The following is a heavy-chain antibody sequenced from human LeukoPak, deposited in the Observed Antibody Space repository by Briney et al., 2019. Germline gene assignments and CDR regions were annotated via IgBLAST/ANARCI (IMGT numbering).Heavy chain of an antibody. CDR2: IIPIVGIA. J-gene: IGHJ4*02. CDR3: ARDGEMATIYFDY. Sequence: ASVKVSCKASGGTFSSYAISWVRQAPGQGLEWMGTIIPIVGIANYAQKFQGRVTITADKFMSTAYMELSSLRSGDTAVYYCARDGEMATIYFDYWGQGTLVTVSS. V-gene: IGHV1-69*04. CDR1: GGTFSSYA. D-gene: IGHD5-24*01.